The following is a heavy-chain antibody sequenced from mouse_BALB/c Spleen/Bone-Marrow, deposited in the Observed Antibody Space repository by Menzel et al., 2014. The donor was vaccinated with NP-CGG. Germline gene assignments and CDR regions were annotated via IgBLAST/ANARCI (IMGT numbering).Heavy chain of an antibody. CDR1: GYTFTNYD. V-gene: IGHV1-77*01. D-gene: IGHD1-2*01. CDR2: IFPGNGST. Sequence: QVHVKQSGAELVKPGASVKLSCKASGYTFTNYDINWVRQRPEQALEWIGWIFPGNGSTNYNEKFKGKAPLTTDKSSSTAYMQLSRLTSEDSAVYFCARSNSISTATDYWGQGTTLTVSS. CDR3: ARSNSISTATDY. J-gene: IGHJ2*01.